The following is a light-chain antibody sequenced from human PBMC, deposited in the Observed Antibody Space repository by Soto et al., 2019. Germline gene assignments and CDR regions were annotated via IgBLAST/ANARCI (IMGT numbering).Light chain of an antibody. Sequence: DIQMTQSPSSLSASVGDRVTITCRARQDISVYLAWYQQKPGKVPKILIYSASTLQSGVPSRFSGSVSGTDFTLTISSLQPEDVATSYCQKFNTAPLTFGQGTRLEIK. CDR1: QDISVY. V-gene: IGKV1-27*01. J-gene: IGKJ5*01. CDR3: QKFNTAPLT. CDR2: SAS.